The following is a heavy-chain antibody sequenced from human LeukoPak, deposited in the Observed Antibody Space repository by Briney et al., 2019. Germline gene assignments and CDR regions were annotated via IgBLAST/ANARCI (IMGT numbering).Heavy chain of an antibody. V-gene: IGHV4-59*01. Sequence: PSETLSLTCTVSGGSISSYYWSWIRQPPGKGLEWIGYIYYSGSTNYNPSLKSRVTISVDTSKNQFSLKLSSVTAADTAVYYCARAAKTSSITMVRGVPDAFDIWGQGTMVTVSS. D-gene: IGHD3-10*01. CDR3: ARAAKTSSITMVRGVPDAFDI. J-gene: IGHJ3*02. CDR2: IYYSGST. CDR1: GGSISSYY.